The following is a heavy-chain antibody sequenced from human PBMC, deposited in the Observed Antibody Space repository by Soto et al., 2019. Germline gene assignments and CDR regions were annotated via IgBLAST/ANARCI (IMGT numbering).Heavy chain of an antibody. J-gene: IGHJ5*02. V-gene: IGHV1-8*01. CDR2: MNPNSGNT. Sequence: ASVKVSCKASGYTFTSYDINCVRQATGQGLEWMGWMNPNSGNTGYAQKFQGRVTMTRNTSISTAYMELSSLRSEDTAVYYCARDYFTISLGPRWFDPWGQGTLVTVSS. CDR3: ARDYFTISLGPRWFDP. CDR1: GYTFTSYD. D-gene: IGHD3-3*01.